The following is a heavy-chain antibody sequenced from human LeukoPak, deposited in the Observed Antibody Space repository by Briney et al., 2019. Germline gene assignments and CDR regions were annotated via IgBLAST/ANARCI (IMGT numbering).Heavy chain of an antibody. D-gene: IGHD1-26*01. CDR2: ISYDGSNK. Sequence: GGSLRLSCAASGFTFSSYAMHWVRQAPGKGLEWVAVISYDGSNKYYADSVKGRFTISRDNSKNTLYLQMNSLRAEDTAVYYCAREGLDVGGSAFDYWGQGTLVTVSS. V-gene: IGHV3-30-3*01. J-gene: IGHJ4*02. CDR1: GFTFSSYA. CDR3: AREGLDVGGSAFDY.